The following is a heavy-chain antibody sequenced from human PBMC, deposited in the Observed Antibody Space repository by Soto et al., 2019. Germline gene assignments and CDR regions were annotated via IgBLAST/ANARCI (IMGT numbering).Heavy chain of an antibody. D-gene: IGHD3-22*01. J-gene: IGHJ4*02. V-gene: IGHV3-30-3*01. CDR1: GFTFSSYA. Sequence: QVQLVESGGGVVQPGRSLRLSCAASGFTFSSYAMHWVRQAPGKGLEWVAVISYDGSNKYYADSVKGRFTISRDNSKNTLYLQMNSLRAEDTAVYYCAREGSYDSSGPPGGYWGQGTLVTVSS. CDR3: AREGSYDSSGPPGGY. CDR2: ISYDGSNK.